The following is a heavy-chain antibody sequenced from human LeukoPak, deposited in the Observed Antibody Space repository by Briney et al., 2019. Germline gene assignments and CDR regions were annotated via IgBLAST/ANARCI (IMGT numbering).Heavy chain of an antibody. CDR2: ISYDGSNK. CDR3: AKDAPDYLDY. J-gene: IGHJ4*02. CDR1: GFTFSSYG. Sequence: GGSLRLSCAASGFTFSSYGMHWVRQAPGKGLEWVAVISYDGSNKYYADSVKGRFTISRDNSKNTLYLQMNSLRAEDTAVYYCAKDAPDYLDYWGQGTLVTVSS. V-gene: IGHV3-30*18.